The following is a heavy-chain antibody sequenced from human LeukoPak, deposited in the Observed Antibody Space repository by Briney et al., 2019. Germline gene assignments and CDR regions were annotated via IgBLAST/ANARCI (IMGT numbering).Heavy chain of an antibody. J-gene: IGHJ5*02. D-gene: IGHD3-9*01. CDR1: GFTFSSYA. Sequence: PGGSLRLSCAASGFTFSSYAMSWVRQAPGKGLEWVSSISSSSSYIYYADSVKGRFTISRDNAKNSLYLQMNSLRAEDTAVYYCARGILTGYSNNWFDPWGQGTLVTVSS. CDR2: ISSSSSYI. V-gene: IGHV3-21*04. CDR3: ARGILTGYSNNWFDP.